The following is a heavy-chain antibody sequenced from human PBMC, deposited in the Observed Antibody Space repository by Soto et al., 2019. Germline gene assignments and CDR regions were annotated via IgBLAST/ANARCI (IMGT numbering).Heavy chain of an antibody. Sequence: GGSLRLSCAASGFTVSSNYMSWVRQAPGKGLEWVSVIYSGGSTYYADSVKGRFTISRDNSKNTLYLQMNSLRAEDTAVYYCARDRGIAVALDAFDIWGQGTMVTVSS. CDR1: GFTVSSNY. CDR2: IYSGGST. CDR3: ARDRGIAVALDAFDI. V-gene: IGHV3-66*01. D-gene: IGHD6-19*01. J-gene: IGHJ3*02.